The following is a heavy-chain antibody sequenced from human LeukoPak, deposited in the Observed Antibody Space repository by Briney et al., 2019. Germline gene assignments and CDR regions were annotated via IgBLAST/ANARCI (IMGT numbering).Heavy chain of an antibody. V-gene: IGHV4-4*07. J-gene: IGHJ3*02. CDR1: GGSISGYY. Sequence: PSETLSLTCTVSGGSISGYYWSWIRQPAGKGLEWIGRIYTSGSTNYNPSLKSRVTMSVDTSKNQFSLKLSSVTAADTAVYYCARDQPRRRWFGNDAFDIWGQGTMVTVSS. CDR2: IYTSGST. CDR3: ARDQPRRRWFGNDAFDI. D-gene: IGHD3-10*01.